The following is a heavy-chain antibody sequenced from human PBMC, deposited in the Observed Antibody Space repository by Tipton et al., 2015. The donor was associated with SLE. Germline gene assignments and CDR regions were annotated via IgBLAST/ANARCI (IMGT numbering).Heavy chain of an antibody. CDR1: GGSFSDYY. Sequence: TLSLTCAVYGGSFSDYYWSWIRQPPGKGLEWIGEINHSGSTNYNPSLKSRVTISLDTSKNQFSLKLSSVTAADTAVYYCATSTVAFDIWGQGTLVTVSS. J-gene: IGHJ3*02. V-gene: IGHV4-34*01. CDR3: ATSTVAFDI. D-gene: IGHD4-11*01. CDR2: INHSGST.